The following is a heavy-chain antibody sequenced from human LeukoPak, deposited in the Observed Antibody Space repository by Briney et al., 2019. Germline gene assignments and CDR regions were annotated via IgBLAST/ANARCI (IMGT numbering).Heavy chain of an antibody. V-gene: IGHV1-2*02. CDR2: INPNSGGS. J-gene: IGHJ4*02. Sequence: ASVKVSCKASGYTFTGYYIHWVRQAPGQGLECMGWINPNSGGSNYAQKFQGRVTMTRDTSISTAYMELSRLTSDDTAVYYCARDSSWRPFDYWGQGTLVTVSS. D-gene: IGHD5-12*01. CDR1: GYTFTGYY. CDR3: ARDSSWRPFDY.